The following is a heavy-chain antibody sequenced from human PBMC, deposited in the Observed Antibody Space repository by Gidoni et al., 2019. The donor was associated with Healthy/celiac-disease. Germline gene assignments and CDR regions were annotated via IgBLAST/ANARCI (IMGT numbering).Heavy chain of an antibody. J-gene: IGHJ4*02. Sequence: QVQLVESGGGVVKRGRSRRLSCAASGLTLSSYATHWVRQAPGKGLEWVAVISYDGSNKYYADSVKGRFTISRDKSKNTLYLQMNSLRAEDTAVYYCASEEMATDYWGQGTLVTVSS. CDR3: ASEEMATDY. CDR1: GLTLSSYA. D-gene: IGHD5-12*01. CDR2: ISYDGSNK. V-gene: IGHV3-30-3*01.